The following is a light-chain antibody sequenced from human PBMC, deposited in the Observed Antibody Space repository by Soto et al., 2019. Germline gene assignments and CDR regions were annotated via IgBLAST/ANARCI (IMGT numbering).Light chain of an antibody. CDR3: QQYNNWPPWT. CDR1: QSINSD. J-gene: IGKJ1*01. Sequence: DIVMTQSPATLSVSPGERAIVSCRASQSINSDLAWYQQRPGQAPRLLIYGASTRATDIPARFSGSGSGTEFTLTISSLQSEDFAVYYCQQYNNWPPWTFGPGTKVEIK. V-gene: IGKV3-15*01. CDR2: GAS.